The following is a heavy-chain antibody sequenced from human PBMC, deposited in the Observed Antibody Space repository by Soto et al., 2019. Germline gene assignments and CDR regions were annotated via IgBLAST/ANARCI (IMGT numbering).Heavy chain of an antibody. CDR2: IYYSGSP. Sequence: QVQLQESGPGLVKPSQTLSLTCTVSGGSISSGGYYWSWIRQHPGKGLEWIADIYYSGSPYYNPSLQSRVTISVDTSKNHFSLKLSSVTAADTAVYYCARGILTALWFGESYIPGWFDPWGQGTLVTVSS. V-gene: IGHV4-31*03. CDR1: GGSISSGGYY. CDR3: ARGILTALWFGESYIPGWFDP. D-gene: IGHD3-10*01. J-gene: IGHJ5*02.